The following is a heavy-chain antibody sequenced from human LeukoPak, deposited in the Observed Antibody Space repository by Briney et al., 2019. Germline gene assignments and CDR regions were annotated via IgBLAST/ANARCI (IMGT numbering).Heavy chain of an antibody. CDR2: INHGEST. CDR1: GGSVSGYY. CDR3: ARGRTYYYDTSGYYPSIYYGMDV. D-gene: IGHD3-22*01. Sequence: PSETLSLTCAVSGGSVSGYYWSWIRQPPGKGLEWIGEINHGESTNYNPSLKSRATLSVDTSKNQFSLKLTSVTAADTAVYYCARGRTYYYDTSGYYPSIYYGMDVWGQGTTVIVSS. J-gene: IGHJ6*02. V-gene: IGHV4-34*01.